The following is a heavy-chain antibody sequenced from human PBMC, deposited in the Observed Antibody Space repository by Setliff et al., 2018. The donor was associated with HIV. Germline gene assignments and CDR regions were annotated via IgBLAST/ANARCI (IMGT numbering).Heavy chain of an antibody. D-gene: IGHD1-26*01. CDR1: GFTFSTSA. CDR2: VAVGSGAS. CDR3: AAGGGSRFSPNAFDI. V-gene: IGHV1-58*01. J-gene: IGHJ3*02. Sequence: SVKVSCKAFGFTFSTSAVQWVRQSRGEPLEWIGWVAVGSGASNYAQKFQERATISTDISTSTAYMELSSLRSEDTALYYCAAGGGSRFSPNAFDIWGRGTVVTVSS.